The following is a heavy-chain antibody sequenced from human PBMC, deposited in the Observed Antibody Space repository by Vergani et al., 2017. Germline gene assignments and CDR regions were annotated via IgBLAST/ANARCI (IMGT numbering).Heavy chain of an antibody. V-gene: IGHV1-2*02. J-gene: IGHJ1*01. D-gene: IGHD3-22*01. CDR1: GYTFSAYY. Sequence: QVQLVQSGAEVKKPGASVKVSCKTSGYTFSAYYINWVRQASGQGPEWMGWINPNSGGTNYAQKFQGRVTMTRDTSISTAYLELSNLRSDDTAVFYCARRYYDSSGHYYLYFHHWCQGTLVTVSS. CDR3: ARRYYDSSGHYYLYFHH. CDR2: INPNSGGT.